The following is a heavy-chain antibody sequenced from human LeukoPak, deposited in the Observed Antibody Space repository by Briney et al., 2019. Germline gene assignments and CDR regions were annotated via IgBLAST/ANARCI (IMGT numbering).Heavy chain of an antibody. J-gene: IGHJ3*02. CDR3: AKVVGATETDAFDI. CDR1: GFTVSRNY. CDR2: IHSGGST. D-gene: IGHD1-26*01. V-gene: IGHV3-53*01. Sequence: GGSLRLSCVVSGFTVSRNYMSWVRQAPGKGLEYVSVIHSGGSTHYADSVKDRFTISRDNSKNTLYLQMNSLRAEDTAVYYCAKVVGATETDAFDIWGQGTMVTVSS.